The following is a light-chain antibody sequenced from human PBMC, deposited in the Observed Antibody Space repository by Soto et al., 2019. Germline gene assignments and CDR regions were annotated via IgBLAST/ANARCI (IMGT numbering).Light chain of an antibody. Sequence: QSVLTQPRSASGSPGQSVTISCTGTKSDIGVYDFVSWYQHHPGKAPRLIIYEVVQRPSGVPDRFSGSKSGNTASLTVSGLQAADEADYFCTSYAGSNNYFFGSGTKVTV. CDR1: KSDIGVYDF. V-gene: IGLV2-8*01. CDR2: EVV. J-gene: IGLJ1*01. CDR3: TSYAGSNNYF.